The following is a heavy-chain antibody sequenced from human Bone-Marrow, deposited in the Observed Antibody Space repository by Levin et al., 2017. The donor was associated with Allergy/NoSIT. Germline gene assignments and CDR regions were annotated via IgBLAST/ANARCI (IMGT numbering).Heavy chain of an antibody. CDR2: INPNSGGT. CDR1: GYTFTGYY. CDR3: ARVETDYYYGMDV. D-gene: IGHD1-1*01. V-gene: IGHV1-2*02. Sequence: GESLKISCKASGYTFTGYYMHWVRQAPGQGLEWMGWINPNSGGTNYAQKFQGRVTMTRDTSISTAYMELSRLRSDDTAVYYCARVETDYYYGMDVWGQGTTVTVSS. J-gene: IGHJ6*02.